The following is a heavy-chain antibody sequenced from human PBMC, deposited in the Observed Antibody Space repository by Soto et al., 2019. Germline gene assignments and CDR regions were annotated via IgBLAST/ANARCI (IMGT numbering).Heavy chain of an antibody. D-gene: IGHD3-10*01. Sequence: GGSLRLSCAASGFTFSSYAMSWVRQAPGKGLEWVSAISGSGGSTYYADSVKGRFTISRDNSKNTLYLQMNSLRAEDTAVYYCEGVVGELLYQYYFDYWGQGTLVTVSS. CDR3: EGVVGELLYQYYFDY. V-gene: IGHV3-23*01. CDR1: GFTFSSYA. CDR2: ISGSGGST. J-gene: IGHJ4*02.